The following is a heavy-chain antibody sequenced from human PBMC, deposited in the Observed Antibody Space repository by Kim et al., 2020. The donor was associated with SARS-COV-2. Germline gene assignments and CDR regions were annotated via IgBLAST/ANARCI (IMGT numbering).Heavy chain of an antibody. J-gene: IGHJ4*02. V-gene: IGHV3-30*07. CDR3: ARSGYEDIVAPAFDY. D-gene: IGHD5-12*01. Sequence: SVKGRFTISRDNSKNKLYLQMHSLRAEDTAVYYCARSGYEDIVAPAFDYWGQGTLVTVSS.